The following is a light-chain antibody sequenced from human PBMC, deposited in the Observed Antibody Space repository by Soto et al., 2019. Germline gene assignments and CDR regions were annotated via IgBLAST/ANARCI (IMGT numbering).Light chain of an antibody. Sequence: QSVLTQSPSASASLGASVKLTCTLSSGHSSYAIAWHQQQPGRGPRFLIKVNSDGSNNKGDGIPDRFSGSSSGAERYLPVSSRQSEDESDYYCQTWGTGIRVFGGGTKLTVL. V-gene: IGLV4-69*01. CDR1: SGHSSYA. CDR3: QTWGTGIRV. J-gene: IGLJ2*01. CDR2: VNSDGSN.